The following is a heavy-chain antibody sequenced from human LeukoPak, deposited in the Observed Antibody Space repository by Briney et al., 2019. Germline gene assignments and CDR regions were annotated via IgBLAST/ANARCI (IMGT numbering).Heavy chain of an antibody. CDR3: AKNRDSSDYPRDFDY. CDR1: RFPFSSYG. Sequence: GGSLRLSFAASRFPFSSYGMHWVRQTPGKGLEWVAFIRHDGSYQQYADSVKGRFTVSRDNSKDTVYLQMNSLRTEDTAVYYCAKNRDSSDYPRDFDYWGQGSLVTVSS. D-gene: IGHD3-22*01. J-gene: IGHJ4*02. CDR2: IRHDGSYQ. V-gene: IGHV3-30*02.